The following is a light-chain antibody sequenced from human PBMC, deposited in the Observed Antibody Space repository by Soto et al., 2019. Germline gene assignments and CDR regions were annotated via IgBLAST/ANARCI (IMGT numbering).Light chain of an antibody. CDR2: GAS. J-gene: IGKJ1*01. CDR3: QQYAGSPST. V-gene: IGKV3-20*01. Sequence: EIVLTQSPGTLSLSPGERATLSCRASQTVTSNYLAWYQRKPGQAPRLLIYGASSRATDIPDRFCGSGSGTDFTLTITRLEPEDFAVYFCQQYAGSPSTFGQGTKVEIK. CDR1: QTVTSNY.